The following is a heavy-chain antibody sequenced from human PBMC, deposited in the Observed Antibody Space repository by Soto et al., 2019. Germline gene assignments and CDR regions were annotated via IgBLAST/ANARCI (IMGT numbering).Heavy chain of an antibody. Sequence: EVQLVESEGGLVQPGGSLRLSCAASGFTFSSYEMNWVRQAPGKGLEWVSYISSSGSTIYYADSVKGRFTISRDNAKNSLYLQMNSLRAEDTAVYYCARREVGAILGYYYYGMDVWGQGTTVTVSS. J-gene: IGHJ6*02. CDR2: ISSSGSTI. V-gene: IGHV3-48*03. CDR1: GFTFSSYE. CDR3: ARREVGAILGYYYYGMDV. D-gene: IGHD1-26*01.